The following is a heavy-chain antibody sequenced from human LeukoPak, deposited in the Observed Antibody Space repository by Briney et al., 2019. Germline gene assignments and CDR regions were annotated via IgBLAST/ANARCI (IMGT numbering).Heavy chain of an antibody. CDR2: IIPIFGTA. J-gene: IGHJ4*02. D-gene: IGHD3-22*01. V-gene: IGHV1-69*13. CDR3: ARKADKYYYDSSGLLFDY. CDR1: GGTFSSYA. Sequence: ASVKVSCKASGGTFSSYAISWVRQAPGQGLEWMGGIIPIFGTANYAQKFQGRVTITADESTSRAYMELSSLRSEDTAVYYCARKADKYYYDSSGLLFDYWGQGTLVTVSS.